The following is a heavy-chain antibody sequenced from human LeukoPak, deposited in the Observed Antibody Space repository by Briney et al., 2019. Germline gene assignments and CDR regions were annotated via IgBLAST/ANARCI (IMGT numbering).Heavy chain of an antibody. CDR2: IKQDGSEK. J-gene: IGHJ3*02. V-gene: IGHV3-7*03. CDR1: GFTFSSYW. D-gene: IGHD3-22*01. Sequence: GGSLRLSCAASGFTFSSYWMSWVRQAPGKGLEWVANIKQDGSEKYYADSVKGRFTISRDNSKNTLYLQMNSLRAEDTAVYYCAKGLHYDSSGYYYRDAFDIWGQGTMVTVSS. CDR3: AKGLHYDSSGYYYRDAFDI.